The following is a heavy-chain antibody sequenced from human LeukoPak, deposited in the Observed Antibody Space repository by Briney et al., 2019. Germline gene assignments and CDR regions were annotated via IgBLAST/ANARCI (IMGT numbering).Heavy chain of an antibody. CDR3: AREDYCNAFDY. CDR2: ISAGGTYI. CDR1: GFIFISYG. Sequence: GGSLRLSCAASGFIFISYGINWVRQAPGHGPEGVSSISAGGTYIFYADSVKGRFTISRDNAKNSLYLQMNSLRAEDTAVYYCAREDYCNAFDYWGQGTLVTVSS. D-gene: IGHD4-11*01. J-gene: IGHJ4*02. V-gene: IGHV3-21*01.